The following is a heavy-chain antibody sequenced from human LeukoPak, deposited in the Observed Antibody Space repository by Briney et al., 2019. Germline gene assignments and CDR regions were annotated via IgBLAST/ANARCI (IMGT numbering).Heavy chain of an antibody. J-gene: IGHJ4*02. CDR3: ARGDDFSGDY. CDR2: IHEDGNEK. Sequence: GGSLRLSCAASGVTFSTYWMSWGRQAPGKGLEGVANIHEDGNEKYYVDSVKGRFPISRDNAKNSLYLQMNSLRVEDTAVYYCARGDDFSGDYWGQGTLVTVSS. CDR1: GVTFSTYW. V-gene: IGHV3-7*04. D-gene: IGHD1-1*01.